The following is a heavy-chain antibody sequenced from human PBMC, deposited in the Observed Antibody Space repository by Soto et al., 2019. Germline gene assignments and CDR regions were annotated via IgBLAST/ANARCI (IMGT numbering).Heavy chain of an antibody. Sequence: ASPQVSRKASLYTLPRYDSNWVRQDNSQGLEWMGWMNPNSGNTGYAQKFQGRVTMTRNTSISTAYMELSSLRSEDTAVYYCARGEYDILTGYTYYYYGMDCWGHGNKVTV. CDR2: MNPNSGNT. CDR1: LYTLPRYD. CDR3: ARGEYDILTGYTYYYYGMDC. V-gene: IGHV1-8*01. D-gene: IGHD3-9*01. J-gene: IGHJ6*02.